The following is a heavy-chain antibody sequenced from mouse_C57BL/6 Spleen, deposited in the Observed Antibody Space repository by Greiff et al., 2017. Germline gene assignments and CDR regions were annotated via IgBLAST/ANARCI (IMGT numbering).Heavy chain of an antibody. CDR2: IWRGGST. J-gene: IGHJ1*03. CDR3: ASSYYSGRERGYFDV. D-gene: IGHD1-1*01. Sequence: VQLQQSGPGLVQPSQSLSITCTVSGFSLTSYGVHWVRQSPGKGLEWLGVIWRGGSTDYNAAFMSRLSITKDNSKSQVFFKMNSLQADDTAIYSCASSYYSGRERGYFDVWGTGTTVTVSS. V-gene: IGHV2-5*01. CDR1: GFSLTSYG.